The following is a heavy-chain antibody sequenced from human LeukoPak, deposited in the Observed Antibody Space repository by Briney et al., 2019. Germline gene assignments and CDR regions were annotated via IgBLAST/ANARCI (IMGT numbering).Heavy chain of an antibody. CDR2: INHSGGT. V-gene: IGHV4-34*01. Sequence: SETLSLTCAVYGGSFSGYYWSWIRQPPGKGLEWIGEINHSGGTNYNPSLKSRVTISVDTSKNQFSLKLSSVTAADTAVYYCARGLGAYWFDPWGQGTLVTVSS. J-gene: IGHJ5*02. CDR1: GGSFSGYY. CDR3: ARGLGAYWFDP.